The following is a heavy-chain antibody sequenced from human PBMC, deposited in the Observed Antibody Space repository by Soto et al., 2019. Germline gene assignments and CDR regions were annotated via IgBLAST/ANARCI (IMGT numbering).Heavy chain of an antibody. D-gene: IGHD5-12*01. CDR2: IYYSGST. J-gene: IGHJ4*02. CDR1: GGSISSYY. Sequence: SETLSLTCTVSGGSISSYYWSWIRQPPGKGLEWIGYIYYSGSTNYNPSLKSRVTISVDTSKNQFSLKLSSVTAADTAVYYCARGRDGYNYFDYWGQGTLVTVSS. V-gene: IGHV4-59*01. CDR3: ARGRDGYNYFDY.